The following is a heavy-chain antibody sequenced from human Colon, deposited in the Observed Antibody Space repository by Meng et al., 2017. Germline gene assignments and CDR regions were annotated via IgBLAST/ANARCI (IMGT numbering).Heavy chain of an antibody. D-gene: IGHD1-7*01. V-gene: IGHV4-4*02. J-gene: IGHJ5*02. Sequence: QVQVQESGPGVVKPSGTRSLTCAVSGGSISSGDWWSWVRQPPGKGLEWIAEIDHTGNTNYNPSLKSRVTISVDKSKNQFSLKLSFMTAADTAVYYCARVGPGELPNFFDPWGQGTLVTVSS. CDR2: IDHTGNT. CDR1: GGSISSGDW. CDR3: ARVGPGELPNFFDP.